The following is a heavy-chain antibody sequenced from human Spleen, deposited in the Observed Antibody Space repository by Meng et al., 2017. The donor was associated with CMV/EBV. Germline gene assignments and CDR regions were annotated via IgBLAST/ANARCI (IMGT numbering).Heavy chain of an antibody. CDR3: ARVDVGSSWNYYYGMDV. J-gene: IGHJ6*02. D-gene: IGHD6-13*01. CDR2: TSAYSGNT. CDR1: GYIFTTYG. Sequence: ASVKVSCKASGYIFTTYGISWVRQAPGQGPEWMGWTSAYSGNTNYAQMFQGRVTMTTDTSTSTAYMELRSLRSDDTAVYYCARVDVGSSWNYYYGMDVWGQGPTVTVSS. V-gene: IGHV1-18*01.